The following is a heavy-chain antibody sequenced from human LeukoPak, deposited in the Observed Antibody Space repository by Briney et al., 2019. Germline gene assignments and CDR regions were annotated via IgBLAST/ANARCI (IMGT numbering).Heavy chain of an antibody. J-gene: IGHJ5*02. V-gene: IGHV4-38-2*02. CDR1: GYSISSGYY. CDR3: AREGGYDFWSGYYRDNWFDP. CDR2: IYRSGST. D-gene: IGHD3-3*01. Sequence: PSETLSLTCTVSGYSISSGYYWGWIRQPPGKGLEWIGSIYRSGSTYYNPSLKSRVTISVDTSKNQFSLKLSSVTAADTAVYYCAREGGYDFWSGYYRDNWFDPWGQGTLVTVSS.